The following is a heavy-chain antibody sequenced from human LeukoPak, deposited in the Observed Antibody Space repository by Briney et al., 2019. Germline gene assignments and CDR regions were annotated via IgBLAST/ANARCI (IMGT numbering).Heavy chain of an antibody. CDR3: ARQLIATGGPVEY. Sequence: KSGESLKISCKASGYSFTNYWIGWERQVPGKGLEWMGIIYPDDSGTRHSPSFQGQVTISVDKSINTAYLQWSSLKASDTAIYYCARQLIATGGPVEYWGQGTLVTVFS. V-gene: IGHV5-51*01. CDR1: GYSFTNYW. J-gene: IGHJ4*02. CDR2: IYPDDSGT. D-gene: IGHD6-25*01.